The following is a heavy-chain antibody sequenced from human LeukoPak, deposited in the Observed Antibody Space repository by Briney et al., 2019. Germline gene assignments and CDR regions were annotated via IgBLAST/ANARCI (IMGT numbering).Heavy chain of an antibody. J-gene: IGHJ4*02. CDR3: ARHSYGSGSFSVLDY. Sequence: SETLSLTCTVSGASINAYYWSWIRQPPGKGLEWIGYIDYSGSTNYNPSLKSRPTISVDTSNNQFSLKLRSVTAADTAVYYCARHSYGSGSFSVLDYWGQGTLVPVSS. D-gene: IGHD3-10*01. V-gene: IGHV4-59*08. CDR2: IDYSGST. CDR1: GASINAYY.